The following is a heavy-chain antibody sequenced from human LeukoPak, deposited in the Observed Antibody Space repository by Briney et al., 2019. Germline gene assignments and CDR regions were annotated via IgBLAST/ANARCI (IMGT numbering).Heavy chain of an antibody. J-gene: IGHJ5*02. V-gene: IGHV5-51*01. CDR1: GYSFTCEL. D-gene: IGHD1-26*01. CDR3: GRQLRSQGGLGP. Sequence: ESLKISCRASGYSFTCELLGWVRQIPGKGLEWMGINYPGDSDTRYSPSCQGQVTISAAKTISTAYLQWSSLKATDTSMYDCGRQLRSQGGLGPWGQGTLVTVSS. CDR2: NYPGDSDT.